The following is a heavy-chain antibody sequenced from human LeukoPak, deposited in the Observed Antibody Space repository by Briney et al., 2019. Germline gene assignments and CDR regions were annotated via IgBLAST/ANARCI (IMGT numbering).Heavy chain of an antibody. CDR3: ARDVGGSPDH. Sequence: GGSLRLSCAASGFTFNTYWMAWVRQAPGKGLEWVANIKEDKSAKHQADSVKGRFTISRDNSQNFVYLQMSSLRGEDTAVYYCARDVGGSPDHWGRGTLVTVSS. CDR2: IKEDKSAK. D-gene: IGHD1-26*01. V-gene: IGHV3-7*01. CDR1: GFTFNTYW. J-gene: IGHJ4*02.